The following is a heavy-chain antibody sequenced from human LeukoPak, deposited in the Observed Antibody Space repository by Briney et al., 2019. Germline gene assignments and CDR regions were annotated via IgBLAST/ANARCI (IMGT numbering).Heavy chain of an antibody. D-gene: IGHD6-13*01. CDR3: ARGGQQRFDY. J-gene: IGHJ4*02. CDR2: IYYSGST. CDR1: GGSISSYY. Sequence: SETLSLTCTVSGGSISSYYWSWIRQPPGKGLEWIGYIYYSGSTNYNPSLKSRVTISVDTSKNQFSLKLSSVTAADTAVYYCARGGQQRFDYWGQGTLVTVSS. V-gene: IGHV4-59*01.